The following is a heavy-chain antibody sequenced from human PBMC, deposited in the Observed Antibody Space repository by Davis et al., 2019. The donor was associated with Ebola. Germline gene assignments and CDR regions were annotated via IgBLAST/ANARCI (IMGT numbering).Heavy chain of an antibody. V-gene: IGHV4-59*12. CDR2: IYYSGST. CDR3: ARARRTMIPIGAFDI. D-gene: IGHD3-22*01. J-gene: IGHJ3*02. Sequence: SETLSLTCTVSGGSISSYYWSWIRQPPGKGLEWIGYIYYSGSTNYNPSLKSRVTISVDTSKNQFSLKLSSVTAADTAVYYCARARRTMIPIGAFDIWGQGTMVTVSS. CDR1: GGSISSYY.